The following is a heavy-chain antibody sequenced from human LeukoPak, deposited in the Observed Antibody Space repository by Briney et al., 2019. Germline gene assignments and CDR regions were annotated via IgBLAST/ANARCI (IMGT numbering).Heavy chain of an antibody. D-gene: IGHD3-22*01. V-gene: IGHV3-74*01. Sequence: GGSLRLSCAGSGYIFDDYGVRWVRQAPGKGLVWVSRIKSDGSTNYADSVKGRFTISRDNAKNTVSLQMNSLRAEDTGVYYCARAPSEIGGYYPEYFRHWGQGTLVTVSS. CDR3: ARAPSEIGGYYPEYFRH. J-gene: IGHJ1*01. CDR2: IKSDGST. CDR1: GYIFDDYG.